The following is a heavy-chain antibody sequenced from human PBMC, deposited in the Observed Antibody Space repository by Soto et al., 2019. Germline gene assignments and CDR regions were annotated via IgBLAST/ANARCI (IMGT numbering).Heavy chain of an antibody. V-gene: IGHV4-4*07. Sequence: LCGGSISSYYWSWIRQPAGKGLEWIGRIYTSGSTNYNPSLKSRVTMSVDTSKNQFSLKLSSVTAADTAVYYCARASYYYDSSGYYGTYYFDYWGQGTLVTVSS. D-gene: IGHD3-22*01. CDR3: ARASYYYDSSGYYGTYYFDY. J-gene: IGHJ4*02. CDR2: IYTSGST. CDR1: GGSISSYY.